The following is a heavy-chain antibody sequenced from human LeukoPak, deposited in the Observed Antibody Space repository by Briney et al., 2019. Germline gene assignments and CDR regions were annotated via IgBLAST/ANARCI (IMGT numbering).Heavy chain of an antibody. CDR1: GYSLSSGYY. V-gene: IGHV4-38-2*01. D-gene: IGHD6-6*01. CDR2: IYHSGST. CDR3: ARRGGAARSYYFDY. Sequence: SETLSLTCGVSGYSLSSGYYWGWIRQPPGKGLEWIGSIYHSGSTYYNPSLKSRVTISVDTPKNQFSLKLSSVTAADTAVYYCARRGGAARSYYFDYWGQGTLVAVSS. J-gene: IGHJ4*02.